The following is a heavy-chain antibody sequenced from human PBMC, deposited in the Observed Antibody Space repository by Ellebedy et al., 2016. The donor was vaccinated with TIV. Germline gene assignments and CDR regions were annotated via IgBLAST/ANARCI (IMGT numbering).Heavy chain of an antibody. CDR3: ARALKGSGSWGLDY. V-gene: IGHV3-48*04. CDR2: ISSSSSTI. D-gene: IGHD3-10*01. CDR1: GFTFKTYW. Sequence: GESLKISCVASGFTFKTYWMNWVRQAPGKGLEWVSYISSSSSTIYYADSVKGRFTISRDNAKNSLYLQMNSLRAEDTAVYYCARALKGSGSWGLDYWGQGTLVTVSS. J-gene: IGHJ4*02.